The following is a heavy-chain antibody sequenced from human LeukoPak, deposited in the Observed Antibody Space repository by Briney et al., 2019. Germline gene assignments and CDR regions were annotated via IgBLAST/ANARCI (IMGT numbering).Heavy chain of an antibody. CDR3: ARKGSGGWSGRFDP. D-gene: IGHD6-19*01. CDR2: IWYDGSNK. CDR1: GFTFSDYG. Sequence: PGRSLRLSCAASGFTFSDYGMHWVRQAPGEGLEWVALIWYDGSNKYYADSVKGRFTISRDNSKNTLYLQMNSLRAEDTAVYYCARKGSGGWSGRFDPWGQGTLVTVSS. V-gene: IGHV3-33*01. J-gene: IGHJ5*02.